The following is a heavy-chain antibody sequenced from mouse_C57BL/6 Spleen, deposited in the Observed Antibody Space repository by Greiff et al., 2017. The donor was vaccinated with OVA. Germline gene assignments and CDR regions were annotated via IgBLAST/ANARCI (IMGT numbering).Heavy chain of an antibody. D-gene: IGHD2-2*01. CDR2: ISTYYGDA. Sequence: VNVVESGPELVRPGVSVKISCKGSGYTFTDYAMHWVKQSHAKSLEWIGVISTYYGDASYNQKFKDKATMTVDKSSSTAYMELARLTSEDSAVYYCARGGYETWFAYWGQGTLVTVSA. CDR1: GYTFTDYA. J-gene: IGHJ3*01. CDR3: ARGGYETWFAY. V-gene: IGHV1-67*01.